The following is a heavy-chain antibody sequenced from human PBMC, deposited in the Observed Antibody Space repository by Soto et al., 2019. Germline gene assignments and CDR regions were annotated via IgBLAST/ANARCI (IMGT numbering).Heavy chain of an antibody. J-gene: IGHJ6*02. CDR3: ASTRRDGYNNYYYYYGMDV. D-gene: IGHD5-12*01. CDR1: GVSISSGDYY. V-gene: IGHV4-30-4*01. CDR2: IYYSGST. Sequence: SETLSLTCTVSGVSISSGDYYWSWIRQPPGKGLEWIGYIYYSGSTYYNPSLKSRVTISVDTSKNQFSLYLQMNSLRAEDTAVYYCASTRRDGYNNYYYYYGMDVWGQGTTVTVSS.